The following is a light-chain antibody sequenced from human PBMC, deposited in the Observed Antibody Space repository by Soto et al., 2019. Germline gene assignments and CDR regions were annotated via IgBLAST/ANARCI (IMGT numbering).Light chain of an antibody. V-gene: IGLV4-69*01. J-gene: IGLJ3*02. CDR2: LNSDGSH. CDR1: SGHSSYA. Sequence: QPVLTQSPSASASLGASVKLTCTLSSGHSSYAIAWHQQQPEKGPRYLMNLNSDGSHSKGDEIPDRFSGSSSGAERYLTIASLQSEDEADYYCQTWGTGIQVFGGGTKMTV. CDR3: QTWGTGIQV.